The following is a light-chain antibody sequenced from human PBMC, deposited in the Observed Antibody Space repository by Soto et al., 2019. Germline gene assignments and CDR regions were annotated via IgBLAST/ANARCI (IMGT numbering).Light chain of an antibody. CDR1: QSVSSSY. V-gene: IGKV3-20*01. CDR3: QQYGSSPSWT. Sequence: EIVLTQSPGTLSLSPLEIATLSFMASQSVSSSYLAWYQQKPGQAPRLLIYGASSRATVIPDRFSGSGSGTDFTLTISRLEPEDFAVYYCQQYGSSPSWTFGQGTKVDIK. J-gene: IGKJ1*01. CDR2: GAS.